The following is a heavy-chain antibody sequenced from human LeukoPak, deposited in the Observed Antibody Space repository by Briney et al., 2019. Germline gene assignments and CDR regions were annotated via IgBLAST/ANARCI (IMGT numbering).Heavy chain of an antibody. V-gene: IGHV3-53*01. Sequence: GGSLRLSCAASGFTVSSNYMSWVRQAPGKGLEWVSVIYSGGSTYYADSVKGRFTISRDNSKNTLYLQMNSLRAEDTAVYYCSRVNSERRNYYGMDVWGKGTTVTVSS. CDR3: SRVNSERRNYYGMDV. J-gene: IGHJ6*04. CDR1: GFTVSSNY. CDR2: IYSGGST. D-gene: IGHD4-23*01.